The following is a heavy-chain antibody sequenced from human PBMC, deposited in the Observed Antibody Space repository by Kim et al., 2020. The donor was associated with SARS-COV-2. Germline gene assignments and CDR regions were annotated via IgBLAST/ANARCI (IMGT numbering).Heavy chain of an antibody. CDR3: AIWHLESGYVNDAFDI. Sequence: GGSLRLSCAASGFTFSSYSMNWVRQAPGKGLEWVSSISSSSSYIYYADSVKGRFTISRDNAKNSLYLQMNSLRAEDTAVYYCAIWHLESGYVNDAFDIWGQGTMVTVSS. CDR1: GFTFSSYS. CDR2: ISSSSSYI. D-gene: IGHD5-12*01. J-gene: IGHJ3*02. V-gene: IGHV3-21*01.